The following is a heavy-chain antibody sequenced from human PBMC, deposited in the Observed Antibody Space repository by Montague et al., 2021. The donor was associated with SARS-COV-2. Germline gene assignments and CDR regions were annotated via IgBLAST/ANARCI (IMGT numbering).Heavy chain of an antibody. Sequence: SETLSLTCTVSGGSISSTSYYWGWIRQPPGKGLGWIGSISYSGSTYYKSSLKSRVTISVDTSTNQFSLRLSSVTAADTAVYYCARHITGSGNAFDIWGQGTMVTVSS. CDR2: ISYSGST. J-gene: IGHJ3*02. D-gene: IGHD3-10*01. V-gene: IGHV4-39*01. CDR3: ARHITGSGNAFDI. CDR1: GGSISSTSYY.